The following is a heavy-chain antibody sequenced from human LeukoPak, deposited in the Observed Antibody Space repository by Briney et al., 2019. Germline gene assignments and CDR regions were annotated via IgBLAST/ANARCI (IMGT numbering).Heavy chain of an antibody. CDR1: GGSISSSSYY. Sequence: SETLSLTCTVSGGSISSSSYYWGWIRQPPGKELTWIGSINYSGRTYYNPSLKSRVTMSVDTSKDQFSLKLSSVTAADTAVYYCARAGISGGSSWFSFGYWGQGTLVTVSS. CDR2: INYSGRT. J-gene: IGHJ4*02. V-gene: IGHV4-39*01. CDR3: ARAGISGGSSWFSFGY. D-gene: IGHD6-13*01.